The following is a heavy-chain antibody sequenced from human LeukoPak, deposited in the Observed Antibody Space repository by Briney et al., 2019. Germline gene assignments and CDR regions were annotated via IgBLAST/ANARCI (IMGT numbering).Heavy chain of an antibody. CDR2: INHSGST. Sequence: PSETLSLTCAVYGGSFSGYYWSWIRQPPGKGLEWIGEINHSGSTNYNPSLKSRVTISVDTSKNQFSLKLSSVTAADTAVYYCASSIAAVGWYFDLWGRGTLVTVSS. D-gene: IGHD6-6*01. CDR3: ASSIAAVGWYFDL. CDR1: GGSFSGYY. V-gene: IGHV4-34*01. J-gene: IGHJ2*01.